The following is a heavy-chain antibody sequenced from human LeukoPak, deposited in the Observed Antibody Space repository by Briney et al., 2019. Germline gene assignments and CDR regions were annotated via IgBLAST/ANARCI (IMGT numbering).Heavy chain of an antibody. CDR2: ISYDGSNK. V-gene: IGHV3-30-3*01. Sequence: GGSLRLSCAASGFTFSSHAMHWVRQAPGKGLEWVAVISYDGSNKYYADSVKGRFTISRDNSKNALYLQMNSLRAEDTAVYYCARGYDSWSYYFDYWGQGTLVTVSS. CDR3: ARGYDSWSYYFDY. J-gene: IGHJ4*02. CDR1: GFTFSSHA. D-gene: IGHD3-22*01.